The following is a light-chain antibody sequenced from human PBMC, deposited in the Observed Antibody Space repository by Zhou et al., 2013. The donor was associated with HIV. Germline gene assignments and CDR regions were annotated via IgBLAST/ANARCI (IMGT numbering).Light chain of an antibody. V-gene: IGKV2-30*02. Sequence: DVVMTQSPLSLPVTLGQPASISCRSSQSLVHSDGNTYLNWFHQRPGQSPRRLIYKVSNRDSGVPDRFSGSGSGTDFTLKISRVEAEDVGLYYCMQGTHWPLTFGGGTKVEIK. CDR3: MQGTHWPLT. CDR2: KVS. J-gene: IGKJ4*01. CDR1: QSLVHSDGNTY.